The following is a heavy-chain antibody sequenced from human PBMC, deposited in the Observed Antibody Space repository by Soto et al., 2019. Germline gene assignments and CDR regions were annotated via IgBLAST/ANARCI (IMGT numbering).Heavy chain of an antibody. CDR1: GYRFTNDL. Sequence: PGESLKISCKGSGYRFTNDLITWVRQMPGKGLEWMGRIDPSDSHTKYSPSFQGHVTISADNSITTVYLQWSSLKASDIAMYYCARHSRIATPLDSWGQGTLVTVSS. CDR2: IDPSDSHT. V-gene: IGHV5-10-1*01. D-gene: IGHD6-6*01. J-gene: IGHJ4*02. CDR3: ARHSRIATPLDS.